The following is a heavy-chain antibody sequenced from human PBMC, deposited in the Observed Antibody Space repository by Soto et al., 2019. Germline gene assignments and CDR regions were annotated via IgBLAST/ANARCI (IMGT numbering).Heavy chain of an antibody. CDR1: GYTFTSYG. Sequence: ASVKVSCKASGYTFTSYGIGWVRQAPGQGLEWMGWISAYNGNTNYAQKLQGRVPMTTDTSTSTAFMELRSLRSDDTAVYYCARDFSNPPWFSAAFDIWGQGTIVTVS. CDR2: ISAYNGNT. J-gene: IGHJ3*02. CDR3: ARDFSNPPWFSAAFDI. D-gene: IGHD1-26*01. V-gene: IGHV1-18*01.